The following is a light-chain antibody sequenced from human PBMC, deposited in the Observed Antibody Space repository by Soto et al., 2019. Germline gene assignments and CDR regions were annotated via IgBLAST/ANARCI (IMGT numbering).Light chain of an antibody. V-gene: IGKV3-11*01. CDR2: GAS. J-gene: IGKJ4*01. CDR1: QSLSGY. Sequence: EIVLTQSPATLSLSIGERATLSCRASQSLSGYLAWYQQKPGQPPRLLIYGASHRATGIPARFTGTGSGTDFTLTISRLEPEDFAVYYCQDRGNWPIYTFGGGTKLDLK. CDR3: QDRGNWPIYT.